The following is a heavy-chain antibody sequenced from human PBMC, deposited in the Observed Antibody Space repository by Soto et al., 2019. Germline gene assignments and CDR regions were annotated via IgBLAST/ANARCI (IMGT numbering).Heavy chain of an antibody. CDR3: ARVHSQWLAGLNWFDP. CDR1: GFTFSSYW. V-gene: IGHV3-7*03. CDR2: IKQDGSEK. D-gene: IGHD6-19*01. Sequence: HPVGSLRLSCAASGFTFSSYWMSWVRQAPGKGLEWVANIKQDGSEKYYVDSVKGRFTISRDNAKNSLYLQMNSLRAEDTAVYYCARVHSQWLAGLNWFDPWGQGTLVTVSS. J-gene: IGHJ5*02.